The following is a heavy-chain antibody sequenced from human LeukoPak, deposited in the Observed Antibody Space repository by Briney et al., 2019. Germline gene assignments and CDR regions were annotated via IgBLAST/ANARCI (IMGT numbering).Heavy chain of an antibody. CDR3: ARDLPYSSSSAIPFDY. V-gene: IGHV1-18*01. D-gene: IGHD6-6*01. J-gene: IGHJ4*02. CDR1: GYTFTSYG. Sequence: ASVKVSCKASGYTFTSYGISWVRQAPGQGLEWMGWISTYSDNTNYAQKFQGRVTMTTDTSTSTAYMELRSLTSDDTAVYYCARDLPYSSSSAIPFDYWGQGTLVTVSS. CDR2: ISTYSDNT.